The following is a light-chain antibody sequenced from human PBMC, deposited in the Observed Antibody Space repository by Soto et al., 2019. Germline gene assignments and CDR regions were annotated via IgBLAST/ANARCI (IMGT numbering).Light chain of an antibody. V-gene: IGKV1-5*03. CDR1: QSISNW. CDR2: KVS. Sequence: DIQMTQSPSSLSASVGDRVAITCRASQSISNWLAWYQQKPGKAPKLLIYKVSNLESGVPSRFSGSGSGTEFSLTISSLQPDDFATYYCQQYSGYPWTFGLGTKVDIK. J-gene: IGKJ1*01. CDR3: QQYSGYPWT.